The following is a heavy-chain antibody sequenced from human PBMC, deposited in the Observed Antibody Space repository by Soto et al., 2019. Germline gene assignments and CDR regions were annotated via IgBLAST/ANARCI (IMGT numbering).Heavy chain of an antibody. V-gene: IGHV3-30-3*01. D-gene: IGHD3-22*01. Sequence: PGGSLRLSCAASGFTFSSYAMHWVRQAPGKGLEWVAVISYDGSNKYYADSVKGRFTISRDNSKNTLYLQMNSLRAEDTAVYYCARGRITMIVVVIEYFDYRGQGTLVTVSS. CDR3: ARGRITMIVVVIEYFDY. CDR2: ISYDGSNK. CDR1: GFTFSSYA. J-gene: IGHJ4*02.